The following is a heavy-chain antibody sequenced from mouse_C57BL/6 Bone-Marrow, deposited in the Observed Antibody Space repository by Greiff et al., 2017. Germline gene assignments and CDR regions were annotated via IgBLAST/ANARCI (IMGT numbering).Heavy chain of an antibody. J-gene: IGHJ4*01. CDR1: GFTFSDYG. CDR3: ARQGLGAMDY. V-gene: IGHV5-17*01. Sequence: EVKLMESGGGLVKPGGSLKLSCAASGFTFSDYGMHWVRQAPEKGLEWVAYISSGSSTIYYADTVKGRFTISRDNAKNTLFLQMTSLRSEDTAMYYCARQGLGAMDYWGQGNSVNGSS. CDR2: ISSGSSTI. D-gene: IGHD4-1*01.